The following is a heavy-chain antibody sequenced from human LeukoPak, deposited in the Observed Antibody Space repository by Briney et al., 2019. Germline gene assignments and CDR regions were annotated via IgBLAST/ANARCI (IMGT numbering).Heavy chain of an antibody. Sequence: ASVKVSCKASAYTFTNYYLHWVRQAPGQGLEWMGIINPSGGSTSYAQKFQGRVTMTRDTSTSTVYMELSSLRSEDTAVYYCARDSVSVEEVGYYHGMDVWGQGTTVTVSS. CDR3: ARDSVSVEEVGYYHGMDV. CDR1: AYTFTNYY. CDR2: INPSGGST. J-gene: IGHJ6*02. D-gene: IGHD2-15*01. V-gene: IGHV1-46*01.